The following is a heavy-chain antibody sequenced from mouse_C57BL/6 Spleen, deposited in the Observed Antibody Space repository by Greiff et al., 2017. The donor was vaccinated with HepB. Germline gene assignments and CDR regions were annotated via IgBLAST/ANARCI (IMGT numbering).Heavy chain of an antibody. D-gene: IGHD2-4*01. CDR2: IDPETGGT. CDR1: GYTFTDYE. Sequence: VQLVESGAELVRPGASVTLSCKASGYTFTDYEMHWVKQTPVHGLEWIGAIDPETGGTAYNQKFKGKAILTADKSSSTAYMELRSLTSEDSAVYYCTRREDYDGVFDYWGQGTTLTVSS. V-gene: IGHV1-15*01. J-gene: IGHJ2*01. CDR3: TRREDYDGVFDY.